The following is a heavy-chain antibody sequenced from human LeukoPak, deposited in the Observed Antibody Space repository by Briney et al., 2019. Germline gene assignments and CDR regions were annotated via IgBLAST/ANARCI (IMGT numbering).Heavy chain of an antibody. J-gene: IGHJ3*02. D-gene: IGHD1-26*01. CDR1: GGSISSGGYS. V-gene: IGHV4-30-4*07. CDR3: ARASGSYYSAFDI. Sequence: SQTLSLTCAVSGGSISSGGYSWSWIRQPPGKGLEWIGYIYYSGSTYYNPSLKSRVTISVDTSKNQFSLKLSSVTAADTAVYYCARASGSYYSAFDIWGQGTMVTVSS. CDR2: IYYSGST.